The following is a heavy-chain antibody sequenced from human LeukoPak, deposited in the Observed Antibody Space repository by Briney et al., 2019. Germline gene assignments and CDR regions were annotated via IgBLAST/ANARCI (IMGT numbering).Heavy chain of an antibody. D-gene: IGHD3-9*01. CDR1: GGPIRSSSYY. J-gene: IGHJ4*02. CDR3: ARHSPRKLRYFDWPIRGTAGSPFGY. CDR2: IYYSGST. V-gene: IGHV4-39*01. Sequence: PSETLSLTCTVSGGPIRSSSYYWGWIRQPPGKGLEWIGSIYYSGSTYYNPSLKSRVTISVDTSKNQFSLKLSSVTAADTAVYYCARHSPRKLRYFDWPIRGTAGSPFGYWGQGTLVTVSS.